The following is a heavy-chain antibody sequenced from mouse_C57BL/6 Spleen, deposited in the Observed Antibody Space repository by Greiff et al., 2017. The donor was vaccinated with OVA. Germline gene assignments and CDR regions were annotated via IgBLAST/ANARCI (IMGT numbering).Heavy chain of an antibody. V-gene: IGHV3-6*01. D-gene: IGHD1-1*01. CDR1: GYSITSGYY. CDR3: AREDYGSRGYFDV. J-gene: IGHJ1*03. CDR2: ISYDGSN. Sequence: EVKLQESGPGLVKPSQSLSLTCSVTGYSITSGYYWNWIRQFPGNKLEWMGYISYDGSNNYNPSLKNRISITRDTSKNQFFLKLNSVTTEDTATYYCAREDYGSRGYFDVWGTGTTVTVSS.